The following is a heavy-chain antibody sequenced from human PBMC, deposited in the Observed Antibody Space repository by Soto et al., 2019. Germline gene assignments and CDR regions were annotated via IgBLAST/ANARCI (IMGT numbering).Heavy chain of an antibody. Sequence: ASVKVSCKASGYTFMNYYMHWVRQAPGQGLEWMGIINPSGGSTRYAQKFQGRVTMTRDTSTRTVYMELSSLRSEDTAVYYCASGLFEYSGYGLDAFDIWGQGAMVTVSS. J-gene: IGHJ3*02. CDR2: INPSGGST. D-gene: IGHD5-12*01. CDR1: GYTFMNYY. V-gene: IGHV1-46*03. CDR3: ASGLFEYSGYGLDAFDI.